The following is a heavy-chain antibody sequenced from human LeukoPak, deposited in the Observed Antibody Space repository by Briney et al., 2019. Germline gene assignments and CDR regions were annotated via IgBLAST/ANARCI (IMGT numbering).Heavy chain of an antibody. CDR2: ISSSGSTI. CDR1: GFTFSDYY. D-gene: IGHD3-22*01. V-gene: IGHV3-11*04. CDR3: ARTDYDSSGYDFDY. J-gene: IGHJ4*02. Sequence: PGGSLRLSCAASGFTFSDYYMSWIRQAPGKRLEWVSYISSSGSTIYYADSVKGRFTISRDNAKNSLYLQMNSLRAEDTAVYYCARTDYDSSGYDFDYWGQGTLVTVSS.